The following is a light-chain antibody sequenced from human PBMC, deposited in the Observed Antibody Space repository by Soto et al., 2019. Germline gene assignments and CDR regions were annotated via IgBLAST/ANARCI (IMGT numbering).Light chain of an antibody. CDR1: SSDVGDYDY. CDR2: EVS. V-gene: IGLV2-14*01. J-gene: IGLJ2*01. CDR3: SSSTNTNTLVI. Sequence: QSALTQPASVSGSPGQSITISCTGSSSDVGDYDYVSWYQHHPGKAPKLMIYEVSNRPSGVSNRFSGSKSGNTASLTISGLQAEDEAIYFCSSSTNTNTLVIFGGGTKVTVL.